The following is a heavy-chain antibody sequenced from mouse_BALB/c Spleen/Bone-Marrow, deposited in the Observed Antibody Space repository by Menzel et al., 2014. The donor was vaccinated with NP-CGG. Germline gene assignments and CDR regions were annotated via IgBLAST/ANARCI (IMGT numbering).Heavy chain of an antibody. CDR2: IHPNSGNT. D-gene: IGHD4-1*01. V-gene: IGHV1S130*01. CDR3: ARELGRGYYFDY. Sequence: QVQLKESGSVLVRPGASVKLSCKASGYTFTCSWMHWAKQRPGQGLEWIGEIHPNSGNTNYNEKFKGKATLTVDTSSSTAYVDLSSLTSEDSAVYYCARELGRGYYFDYWGQGTTLTVSS. CDR1: GYTFTCSW. J-gene: IGHJ2*01.